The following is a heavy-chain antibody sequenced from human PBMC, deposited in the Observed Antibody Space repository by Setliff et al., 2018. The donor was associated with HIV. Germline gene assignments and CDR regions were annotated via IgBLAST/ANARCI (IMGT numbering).Heavy chain of an antibody. V-gene: IGHV4-4*07. D-gene: IGHD2-15*01. CDR1: DDLISSYY. J-gene: IGHJ6*03. Sequence: KPSETLSLTCYVTDDLISSYYWSWVRQPAGKGLEWIGRLYVSGDTNYNPSLKSRVTMSLDTSKKHFSLNLKSVTAADTAVYYCALTGHRLLRGYMDVWGKGTTVTVSS. CDR2: LYVSGDT. CDR3: ALTGHRLLRGYMDV.